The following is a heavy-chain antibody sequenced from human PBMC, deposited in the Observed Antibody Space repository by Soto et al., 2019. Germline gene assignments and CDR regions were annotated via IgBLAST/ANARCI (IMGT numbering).Heavy chain of an antibody. J-gene: IGHJ4*02. CDR3: ARDVAAAGTWKGYYFDY. D-gene: IGHD6-13*01. CDR1: GYTFTGYY. CDR2: INPNSGGT. Sequence: GASVKVSCKASGYTFTGYYMHWVRQAPGQGLEWMGWINPNSGGTNYAQKFQGWVTMTRDTSISTAYMELSRLRSDDTAVYYCARDVAAAGTWKGYYFDYWGQGTLVTVSS. V-gene: IGHV1-2*04.